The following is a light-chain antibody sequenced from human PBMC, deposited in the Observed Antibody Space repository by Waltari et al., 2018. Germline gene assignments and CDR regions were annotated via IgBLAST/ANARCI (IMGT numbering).Light chain of an antibody. CDR3: QQYYSSPVT. J-gene: IGKJ5*01. CDR2: WAS. Sequence: DIVMTQSPDSLAVSLGERATINCKSSQSVLYRSDNKNYLGWYQQKPGLPPKLLIYWASTRDSGVPDRFSGSGSGTDFTLTISSLQAEDVAVYYCQQYYSSPVTFGQGTRLEIK. CDR1: QSVLYRSDNKNY. V-gene: IGKV4-1*01.